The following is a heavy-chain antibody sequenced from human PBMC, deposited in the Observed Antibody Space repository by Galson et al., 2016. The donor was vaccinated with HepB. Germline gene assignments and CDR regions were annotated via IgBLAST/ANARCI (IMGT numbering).Heavy chain of an antibody. CDR3: ARLAGYNSGEKYYFDY. V-gene: IGHV5-51*01. Sequence: QSGAEVKKPGESLKISCKASGYSFASQWIGWVRQMPGKGLEWMGIVFPGDSDTRYSPSFQGQVTISADKSISTAYLQWSSLKASDTAAYYCARLAGYNSGEKYYFDYWGQGTLVTVSS. J-gene: IGHJ4*02. CDR2: VFPGDSDT. CDR1: GYSFASQW. D-gene: IGHD5-18*01.